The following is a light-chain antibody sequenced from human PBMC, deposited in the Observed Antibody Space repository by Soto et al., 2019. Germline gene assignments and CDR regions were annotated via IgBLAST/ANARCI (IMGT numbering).Light chain of an antibody. CDR3: RSYTSSSTYV. J-gene: IGLJ1*01. V-gene: IGLV2-14*01. CDR2: EVN. CDR1: SSDVGGYNY. Sequence: QSVLTQPASVSGSPGQSITISCTGTSSDVGGYNYVSWYQHHPGKAPKLMIFEVNNRPSGVSNRFSGSKSDNTASLTISGLQAEDEADYYCRSYTSSSTYVFGTGTKVTVL.